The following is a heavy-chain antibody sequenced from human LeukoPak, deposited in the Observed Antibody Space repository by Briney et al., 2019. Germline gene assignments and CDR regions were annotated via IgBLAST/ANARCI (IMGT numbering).Heavy chain of an antibody. CDR3: AREIGELTYFDY. CDR1: GFTFSSYA. J-gene: IGHJ4*02. Sequence: GGSLRLSCAASGFTFSSYAMSWVRQAPGKGLEWVSAISGSGGSTYYADSVKGRFTISRDNSKNTLYLRMNSLRAEDTAVYYCAREIGELTYFDYWGQGTLVTVSS. CDR2: ISGSGGST. V-gene: IGHV3-23*01. D-gene: IGHD3-10*01.